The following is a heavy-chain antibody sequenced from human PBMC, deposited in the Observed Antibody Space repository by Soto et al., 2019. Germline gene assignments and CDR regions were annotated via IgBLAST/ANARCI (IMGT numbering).Heavy chain of an antibody. D-gene: IGHD3-22*01. J-gene: IGHJ3*02. CDR1: GYTFTSYD. CDR2: INAGNGNT. CDR3: ARAHYHESSGWSSAFDI. V-gene: IGHV1-3*01. Sequence: ASVKVSCKASGYTFTSYDINWVRQATGQRLEWMGRINAGNGNTKYSQKFQGRVTITRDTSASTAYMELRSLRSEDTAMYYCARAHYHESSGWSSAFDIWGQGTMVTVSS.